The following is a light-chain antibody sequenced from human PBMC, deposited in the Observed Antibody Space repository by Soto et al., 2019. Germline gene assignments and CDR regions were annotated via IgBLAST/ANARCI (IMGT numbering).Light chain of an antibody. CDR2: EVS. Sequence: QSALTQPPSASGSPRQSVTISCTGTSSDVGGYNYVSWYQQHPGKAPKVMIYEVSKRPSGVPDRFSGSKSGNTASLTVSGLQAEDEADYYCSSYGGNNNLVFGGGTKLTVL. CDR1: SSDVGGYNY. J-gene: IGLJ2*01. V-gene: IGLV2-8*01. CDR3: SSYGGNNNLV.